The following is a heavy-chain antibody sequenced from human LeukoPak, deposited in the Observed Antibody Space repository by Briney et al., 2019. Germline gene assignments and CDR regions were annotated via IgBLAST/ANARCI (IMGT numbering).Heavy chain of an antibody. CDR3: ARVSYYYYGMDV. V-gene: IGHV1-8*01. J-gene: IGHJ6*01. CDR1: GYTFTSYD. Sequence: GASVKVSCMASGYTFTSYDINWVRQATGQGLEWMGWMKPNSGNTGYAQKFQGRVTMTRNTSISTAYMELSSLGSEDTAVYYCARVSYYYYGMDVWGRGTTVTVSS. CDR2: MKPNSGNT. D-gene: IGHD1-14*01.